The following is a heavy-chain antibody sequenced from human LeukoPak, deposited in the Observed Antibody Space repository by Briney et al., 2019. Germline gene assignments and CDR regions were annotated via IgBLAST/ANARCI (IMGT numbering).Heavy chain of an antibody. D-gene: IGHD1-26*01. V-gene: IGHV4-4*02. CDR3: ARGSGSYTARYYFDY. J-gene: IGHJ4*02. CDR2: IYHSGST. Sequence: SGTLSLTCVVAGGSIRSSNWWSWVRPPPGEGIELIGVIYHSGSTTYNPSLKSRVTISVDKSKNQFSLKLTSVPAADTAVYYCARGSGSYTARYYFDYWGQGTLVTVSS. CDR1: GGSIRSSNW.